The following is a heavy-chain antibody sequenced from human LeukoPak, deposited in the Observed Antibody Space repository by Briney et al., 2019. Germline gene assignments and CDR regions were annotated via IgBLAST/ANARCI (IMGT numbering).Heavy chain of an antibody. D-gene: IGHD2-2*01. V-gene: IGHV3-30*07. CDR3: AKPLTIRVPGDY. CDR1: GFTFSSYA. J-gene: IGHJ4*02. CDR2: ISYDGSNT. Sequence: TGTSLRLSCAASGFTFSSYAMHWVRQAPGKGLEWVAVISYDGSNTYYADSVKGRFTISRDNPKNTLYLQMNSLRAEDTAVYYCAKPLTIRVPGDYWGQGTLVTVSS.